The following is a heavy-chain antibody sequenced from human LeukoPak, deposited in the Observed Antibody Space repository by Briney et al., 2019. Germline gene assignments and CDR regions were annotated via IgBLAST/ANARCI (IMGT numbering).Heavy chain of an antibody. CDR3: ARDGIQRWFGPNYYYYYIDV. J-gene: IGHJ6*03. V-gene: IGHV3-74*01. Sequence: GGSLRLSCAASGFTFNRYWMHWVRQIPGKGLEWVSRITNDGTGTSYADSVKGRFTISKDNAKHTLYLQMNSLRAEDTAVYYCARDGIQRWFGPNYYYYYIDVWGKGTTVTVSS. CDR1: GFTFNRYW. D-gene: IGHD5-18*01. CDR2: ITNDGTGT.